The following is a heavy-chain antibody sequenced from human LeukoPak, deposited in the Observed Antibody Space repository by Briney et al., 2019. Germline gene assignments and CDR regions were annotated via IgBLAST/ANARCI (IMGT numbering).Heavy chain of an antibody. CDR2: IYYSGST. Sequence: PSETLSLTCTVSGGSISSSSYYWGWIRQPPGKGLEWIGSIYYSGSTYYNPSLKSRVTISVDTSKNQFSLKLSSVTAADTAVYYCARKEATQPFDYWGQGTLVTVSS. CDR3: ARKEATQPFDY. J-gene: IGHJ4*02. D-gene: IGHD1-14*01. CDR1: GGSISSSSYY. V-gene: IGHV4-39*01.